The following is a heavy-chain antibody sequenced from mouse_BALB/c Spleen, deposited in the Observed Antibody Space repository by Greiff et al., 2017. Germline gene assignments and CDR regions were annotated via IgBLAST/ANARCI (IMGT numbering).Heavy chain of an antibody. Sequence: VQLQQSGAELVKPGASVKLSCTASGFNIKDTYMHWVKQRPEQGLEWIGRIDPANGNTKYDPKFQGKATITADTSSNTAYLQLSSLTSEDTAVYYCASGVWLRQGLDYWGQGTTLTVSS. CDR2: IDPANGNT. CDR1: GFNIKDTY. J-gene: IGHJ2*01. V-gene: IGHV14-3*02. D-gene: IGHD2-2*01. CDR3: ASGVWLRQGLDY.